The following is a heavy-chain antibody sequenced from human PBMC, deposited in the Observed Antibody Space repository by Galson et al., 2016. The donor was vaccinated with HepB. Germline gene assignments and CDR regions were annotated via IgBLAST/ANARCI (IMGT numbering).Heavy chain of an antibody. CDR3: ARPGSSWDFDH. J-gene: IGHJ4*02. CDR1: GDSVSSNNAG. Sequence: CAISGDSVSSNNAGWNWIRQSPSRGLEWLGRTYYRSKWFYDYAESVKSRITIKPDTTKNQFSLQLNSVTAADTAVYYCARPGSSWDFDHWGPGHLVTVSS. V-gene: IGHV6-1*01. CDR2: TYYRSKWFY. D-gene: IGHD6-13*01.